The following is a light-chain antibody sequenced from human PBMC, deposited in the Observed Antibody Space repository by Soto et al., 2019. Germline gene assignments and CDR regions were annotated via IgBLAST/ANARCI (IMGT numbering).Light chain of an antibody. J-gene: IGKJ1*01. Sequence: DIQMTQSPSSLSASVGDRISITCRAGQNINRFLNWYQQKPGKAPKLLIYAASSLRSGVPSRVSGSGSGTDFTLTISSLQPEDFATYYCQQSYSSPQTFGQGTKVEIK. CDR3: QQSYSSPQT. V-gene: IGKV1-39*01. CDR2: AAS. CDR1: QNINRF.